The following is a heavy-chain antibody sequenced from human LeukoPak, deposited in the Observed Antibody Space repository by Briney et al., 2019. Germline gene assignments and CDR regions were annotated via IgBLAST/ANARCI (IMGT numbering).Heavy chain of an antibody. CDR2: ISYDGSNK. CDR1: GFTFSSYG. D-gene: IGHD3/OR15-3a*01. CDR3: AKDLDSGRTLDY. J-gene: IGHJ4*02. V-gene: IGHV3-30*18. Sequence: GGSLRLSCAASGFTFSSYGMHWVRQAPGKGLEWVAVISYDGSNKYYADSVKGRFTISRDNSKNTLYLQMNSLRAEDTAVYYCAKDLDSGRTLDYWGQGTLVTVSS.